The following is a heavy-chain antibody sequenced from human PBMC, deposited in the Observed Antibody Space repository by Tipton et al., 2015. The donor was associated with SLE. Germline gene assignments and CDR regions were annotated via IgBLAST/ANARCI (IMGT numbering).Heavy chain of an antibody. V-gene: IGHV4-34*01. D-gene: IGHD3-3*01. J-gene: IGHJ4*02. CDR3: ASVNFWSGYGDY. Sequence: TLSLTCAVYGGSFSDYYWGWIRQPPGKGLEWIGSMDYSGSTHYNPSLNSRVTMSVDTSRNQFSLRLSSVTAADTAVYYCASVNFWSGYGDYWGQGTLVTVSS. CDR1: GGSFSDYY. CDR2: MDYSGST.